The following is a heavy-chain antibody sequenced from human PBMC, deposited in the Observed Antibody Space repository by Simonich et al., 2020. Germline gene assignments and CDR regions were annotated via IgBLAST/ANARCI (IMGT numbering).Heavy chain of an antibody. Sequence: QVQLVQSGAEVKKPGASVKVSCKASGYTFTGYYMHWVRQAPGKGLEWMRWINPNSGGTNYAQKFQGRVTMTRDTSISTAYMELSRLRSDDTAVYYCARDLRGSYYYYYYMDVWGKGTTVTVSS. CDR3: ARDLRGSYYYYYYMDV. J-gene: IGHJ6*03. CDR2: INPNSGGT. CDR1: GYTFTGYY. V-gene: IGHV1-2*02. D-gene: IGHD1-26*01.